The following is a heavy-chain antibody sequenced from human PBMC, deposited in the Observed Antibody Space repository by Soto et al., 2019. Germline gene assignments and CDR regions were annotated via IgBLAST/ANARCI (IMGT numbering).Heavy chain of an antibody. V-gene: IGHV4-30-4*01. CDR2: IYYSGST. Sequence: KPSETLSLTCTVSGGSISSGDYYWSWIRQPPGKGLEWIGYIYYSGSTYYNPSLKSRVTISVDTSKNQFSLKLSSVTAADTAVYYCARGKITMIVVWTSGWFDPWGQGTLVTVSS. CDR3: ARGKITMIVVWTSGWFDP. CDR1: GGSISSGDYY. J-gene: IGHJ5*02. D-gene: IGHD3-22*01.